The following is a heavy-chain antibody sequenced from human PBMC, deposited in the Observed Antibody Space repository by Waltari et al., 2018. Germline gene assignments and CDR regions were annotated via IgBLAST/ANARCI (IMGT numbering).Heavy chain of an antibody. CDR1: GGSISSYS. CDR3: AREWVQVAGYYYYYYMDV. D-gene: IGHD2-21*01. V-gene: IGHV4-4*07. CDR2: IYTSGST. J-gene: IGHJ6*03. Sequence: QVQLQESGPGLVKPSETLSLTCTVSGGSISSYSWSWIRHPAGKGLEWIGRIYTSGSTNYNPSLKSRVTMSVDTSKNQFSLKLSSVTAADTAVYYCAREWVQVAGYYYYYYMDVWGKGTTVTVSS.